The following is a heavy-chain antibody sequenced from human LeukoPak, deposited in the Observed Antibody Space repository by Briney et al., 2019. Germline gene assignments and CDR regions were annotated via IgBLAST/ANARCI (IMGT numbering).Heavy chain of an antibody. D-gene: IGHD3-10*01. CDR2: INPNSGGT. CDR1: GYTFTGYY. CDR3: ATAGRGLWFGEFCYCYDMDV. V-gene: IGHV1-2*02. Sequence: ASVKVSCKASGYTFTGYYMHWVRQAPGQGLEWMGWINPNSGGTNYAQKFQGRVTMTRDTSISTAYMELSRLRSDDTAVYYCATAGRGLWFGEFCYCYDMDVWGKGGTVSISS. J-gene: IGHJ6*03.